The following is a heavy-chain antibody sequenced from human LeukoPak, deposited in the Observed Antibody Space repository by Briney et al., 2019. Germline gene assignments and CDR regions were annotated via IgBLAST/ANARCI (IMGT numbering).Heavy chain of an antibody. CDR3: AGGSQAHLHLVFDY. V-gene: IGHV4-4*07. Sequence: SETLSLTCTVSGDSMSTYYWSWIRQPAGKGLEWIGRIYTSGFTNYSPSLKSRVTMSVDTSKNQFSLKLSSMTAADAAMYYCAGGSQAHLHLVFDYWGQGSLVTVSS. CDR1: GDSMSTYY. CDR2: IYTSGFT. J-gene: IGHJ4*02. D-gene: IGHD6-13*01.